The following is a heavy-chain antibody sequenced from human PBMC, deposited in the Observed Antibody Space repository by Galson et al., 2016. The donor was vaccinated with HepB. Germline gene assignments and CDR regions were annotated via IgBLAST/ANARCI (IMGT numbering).Heavy chain of an antibody. J-gene: IGHJ4*02. Sequence: SLRLSCAGSGFAFTRYGLHWVRQAPGKGLEWLAVISNDGTNKYYADSVKGRITLSRDNSRNTLHLQIKSLRIEDTAVYYCAKDWGDTTFDYLDHWGPGTLVTVSS. CDR2: ISNDGTNK. V-gene: IGHV3-30*18. CDR1: GFAFTRYG. D-gene: IGHD3-10*02. CDR3: AKDWGDTTFDYLDH.